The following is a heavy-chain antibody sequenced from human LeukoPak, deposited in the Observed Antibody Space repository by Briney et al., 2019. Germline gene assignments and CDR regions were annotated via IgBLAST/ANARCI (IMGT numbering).Heavy chain of an antibody. CDR2: ISGSTYST. Sequence: GGTLRLSCAASGFTFSSYGMSWVRHVPGKGLEWVSSISGSTYSTYYADSVKGRFTISRDNSKNTLYLQMNSLRAEDTAVYYCANFHYYDSSGYHLALDAFDIWGQGTMVTVSS. D-gene: IGHD3-22*01. CDR1: GFTFSSYG. CDR3: ANFHYYDSSGYHLALDAFDI. J-gene: IGHJ3*02. V-gene: IGHV3-23*01.